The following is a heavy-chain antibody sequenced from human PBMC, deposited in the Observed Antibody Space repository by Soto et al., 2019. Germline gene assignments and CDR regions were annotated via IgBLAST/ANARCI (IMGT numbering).Heavy chain of an antibody. V-gene: IGHV4-39*01. CDR1: VGSMGSPSYY. Sequence: SDTLSLCCTVSVGSMGSPSYYWGWIRQPPGKGLEWIGHIFYSGTSYYSPSLKSRVSMSVDTSENQFSLNLRFVTAADTAVYYGARRSRVVPVGDPGGYYSYAMDVWGQGTPVTVSS. D-gene: IGHD2-8*02. CDR3: ARRSRVVPVGDPGGYYSYAMDV. J-gene: IGHJ6*02. CDR2: IFYSGTS.